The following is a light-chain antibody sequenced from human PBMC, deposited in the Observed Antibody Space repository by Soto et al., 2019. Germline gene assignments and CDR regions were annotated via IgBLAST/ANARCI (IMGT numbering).Light chain of an antibody. CDR1: ETIASY. Sequence: DIQMTQSPSSLSASVGDRVTITCRASETIASYLNWYQQRPGKAPKLLIYAASSLQSGVPSRFGGSGSGTDFTLTITSLQPEDFATYYCQQTSNPPRTFGQGTRL. V-gene: IGKV1-39*01. J-gene: IGKJ1*01. CDR3: QQTSNPPRT. CDR2: AAS.